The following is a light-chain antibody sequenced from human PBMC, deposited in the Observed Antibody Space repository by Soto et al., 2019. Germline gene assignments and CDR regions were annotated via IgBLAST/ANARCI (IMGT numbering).Light chain of an antibody. CDR2: SNN. V-gene: IGLV1-44*01. CDR1: SSNIGGNT. Sequence: QSVLTQPPSESGTPGQRVTMSCSGSSSNIGGNTVNWYQQLPVTAPKLLIYSNNQRPSGVPDRFSGSKSGTSASLAISGLQSDDEADFYCAAWDDSRDGYVFGTGTKLTVL. CDR3: AAWDDSRDGYV. J-gene: IGLJ1*01.